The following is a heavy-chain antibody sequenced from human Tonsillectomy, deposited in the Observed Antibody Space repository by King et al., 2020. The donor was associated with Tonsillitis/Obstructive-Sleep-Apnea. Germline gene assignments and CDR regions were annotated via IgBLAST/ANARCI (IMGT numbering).Heavy chain of an antibody. CDR3: ARALRGGFDY. V-gene: IGHV3-74*01. D-gene: IGHD3-16*01. CDR2: INTNVSVT. J-gene: IGHJ4*02. CDR1: GFTFSSYW. Sequence: VQLVESGGGLVQPGGSLRLSCAASGFTFSSYWMHWVRQAPGKGLVWVSRINTNVSVTTYADSVKGRFTISRDNAKNTLYLQMNSLRAEDTAVYYCARALRGGFDYWGQGTLVTVSS.